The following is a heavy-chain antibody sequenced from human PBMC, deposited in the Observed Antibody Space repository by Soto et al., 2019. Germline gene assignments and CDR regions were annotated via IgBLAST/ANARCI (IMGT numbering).Heavy chain of an antibody. CDR3: AKRSSSSTFDY. CDR2: ISGSDDST. V-gene: IGHV3-23*01. D-gene: IGHD6-6*01. CDR1: GFTFSSYA. J-gene: IGHJ4*02. Sequence: VQLLESGGGLVQPGESLRLSCAASGFTFSSYAMSWVRQAPGKGLEWVSVISGSDDSTYYADSVKGRFTISRDNSKNTLYLQMNSLRVEDTAVYYCAKRSSSSTFDYWGQGTLVTVSS.